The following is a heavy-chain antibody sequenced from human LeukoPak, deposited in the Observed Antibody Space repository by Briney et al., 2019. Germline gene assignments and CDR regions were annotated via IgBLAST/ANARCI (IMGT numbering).Heavy chain of an antibody. V-gene: IGHV4-4*07. CDR3: ARVLSGYCDAFDI. Sequence: PSETLSLTCTVSGGSISSYYWSWIRQPAGKGLEWIGRIYTSGSTYYNPSLKSRVTISVDTSKNQFSLKLSSVTAADTAVYYCARVLSGYCDAFDIWGQGTMVTVSS. CDR1: GGSISSYY. J-gene: IGHJ3*02. CDR2: IYTSGST. D-gene: IGHD1-26*01.